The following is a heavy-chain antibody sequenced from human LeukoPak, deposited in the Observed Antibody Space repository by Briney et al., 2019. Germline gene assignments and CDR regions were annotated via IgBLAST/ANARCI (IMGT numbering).Heavy chain of an antibody. J-gene: IGHJ4*02. D-gene: IGHD6-19*01. CDR3: AKDDDVNGWYTLYFDY. CDR1: GFTFSNYG. Sequence: PGGSLRLSCAASGFTFSNYGMHWARQAPGKGLEWVAFIRYDGSSKFYADSVKGRFTISRDNSKNTLYLQMNSLRPEDTAVYYCAKDDDVNGWYTLYFDYWGQGTLVTVSS. CDR2: IRYDGSSK. V-gene: IGHV3-30*02.